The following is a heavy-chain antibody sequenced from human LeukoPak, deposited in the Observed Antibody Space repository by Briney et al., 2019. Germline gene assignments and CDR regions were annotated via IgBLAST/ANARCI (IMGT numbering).Heavy chain of an antibody. CDR1: GFTVSSSS. D-gene: IGHD3-10*01. J-gene: IGHJ2*01. CDR3: ARDGFTMVRGVGGWYFDL. CDR2: FYSAGTT. Sequence: PGGSLRLSCAASGFTVSSSSMTWVRQAPGEGLEWVSVFYSAGTTYYADSVKGRFTISRDNSKNTLSLQMNSLRAEDTAVYYCARDGFTMVRGVGGWYFDLWGRGTLVTVSS. V-gene: IGHV3-66*01.